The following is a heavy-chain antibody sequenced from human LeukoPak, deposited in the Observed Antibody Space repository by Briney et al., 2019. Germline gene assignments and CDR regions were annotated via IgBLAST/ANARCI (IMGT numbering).Heavy chain of an antibody. Sequence: ASVKVSCKASGGTFSSYAISWVRQAPGQGLEWMGRIIPIFGIANYAQKFQGRVTITADKSTSTAYMELSSLRAEDTAVYYCARENYSSSWANWFDPWGQGTLVTVPS. V-gene: IGHV1-69*04. CDR1: GGTFSSYA. D-gene: IGHD6-13*01. CDR3: ARENYSSSWANWFDP. CDR2: IIPIFGIA. J-gene: IGHJ5*02.